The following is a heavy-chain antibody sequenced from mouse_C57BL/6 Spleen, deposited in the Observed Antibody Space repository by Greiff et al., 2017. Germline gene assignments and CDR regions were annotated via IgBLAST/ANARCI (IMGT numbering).Heavy chain of an antibody. CDR3: ARNYGYDY. D-gene: IGHD2-2*01. V-gene: IGHV14-2*01. J-gene: IGHJ2*01. Sequence: VQLKQSGAELVKPGASVKLSCTASGFNIKDYYMHWVKQRTEQGLEWIGRIDPEDGETKDAPKFQGKATITADTSSNTAYLQLSSLTSEDTAVDYWARNYGYDYWGQGTTRTVAS. CDR1: GFNIKDYY. CDR2: IDPEDGET.